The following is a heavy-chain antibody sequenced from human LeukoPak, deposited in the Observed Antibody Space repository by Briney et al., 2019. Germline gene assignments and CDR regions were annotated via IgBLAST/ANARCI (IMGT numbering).Heavy chain of an antibody. Sequence: SETLSLTCAVYGGSFRGYYWSWIRQPPGKGLEWIGEINHSGSTNYNRSLKSRVTISVDTSKNQFSLKLSSVTAADTAVYYCARGVAARAYDYWGQGTLVTVSS. J-gene: IGHJ4*02. CDR3: ARGVAARAYDY. D-gene: IGHD6-6*01. CDR2: INHSGST. CDR1: GGSFRGYY. V-gene: IGHV4-34*01.